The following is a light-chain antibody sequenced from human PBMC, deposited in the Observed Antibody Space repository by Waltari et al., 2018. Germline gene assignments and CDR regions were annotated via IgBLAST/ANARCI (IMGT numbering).Light chain of an antibody. J-gene: IGKJ4*01. CDR2: DAS. CDR1: QSISSW. V-gene: IGKV1-5*01. Sequence: DIQMTQSPSTLSASVGDSVTITCRASQSISSWLAWYQQKPGRATKLLIYDASYLESGVPSRFVGSGAGTDFTLTISRLEPEDFAVYYCQQYGSSPLTFGGGTKVEIK. CDR3: QQYGSSPLT.